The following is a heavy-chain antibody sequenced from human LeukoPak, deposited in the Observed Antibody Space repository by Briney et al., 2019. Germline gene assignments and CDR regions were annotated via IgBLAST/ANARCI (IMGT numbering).Heavy chain of an antibody. CDR1: GYTFTSYW. J-gene: IGHJ4*02. CDR3: ATTLNGNTFWGS. Sequence: GESLKISCKGSGYTFTSYWIGWVRQMPGKGLEWMGIMYLADSDTRYSPSFQGQVTISADKSISTAYLQWSGLKASDTAMYYCATTLNGNTFWGSWGQGTLVTVSS. V-gene: IGHV5-51*01. CDR2: MYLADSDT. D-gene: IGHD1-7*01.